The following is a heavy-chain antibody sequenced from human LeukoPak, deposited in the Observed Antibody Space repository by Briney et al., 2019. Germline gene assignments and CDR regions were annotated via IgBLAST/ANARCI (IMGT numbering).Heavy chain of an antibody. CDR3: ARGPLYYDLSTGYPPSEMYYFDY. J-gene: IGHJ4*02. CDR2: IIPIFGTP. D-gene: IGHD3-9*01. V-gene: IGHV1-69*05. CDR1: GGTFSSYA. Sequence: SVNVSRKASGGTFSSYAVSWVRQAPGQGLEWIGGIIPIFGTPDYAQKFRGRVSITTDESTSTAYMELSSLRSEDTALYYCARGPLYYDLSTGYPPSEMYYFDYWGQGTLVTVSS.